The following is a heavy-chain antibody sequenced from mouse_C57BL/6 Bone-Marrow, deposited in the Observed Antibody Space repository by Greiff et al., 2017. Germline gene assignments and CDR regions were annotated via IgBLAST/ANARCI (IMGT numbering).Heavy chain of an antibody. J-gene: IGHJ2*01. Sequence: QVQLQQPGAELVRPGSSVKLSCKASGYTFTSYWMDWVKQRPGQGLEWIGNIYPSDSETHYNQKFKDKATLAGDKSSSTAYMQLSSLTSEDSAVYYCARGTMDYFDYWGKGTTLTVSS. V-gene: IGHV1-61*01. CDR2: IYPSDSET. D-gene: IGHD1-1*02. CDR1: GYTFTSYW. CDR3: ARGTMDYFDY.